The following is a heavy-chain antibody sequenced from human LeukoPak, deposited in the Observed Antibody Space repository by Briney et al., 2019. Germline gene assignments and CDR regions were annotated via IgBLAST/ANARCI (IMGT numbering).Heavy chain of an antibody. V-gene: IGHV3-30*04. D-gene: IGHD6-6*01. CDR3: ATFSSSSLTLDY. CDR1: GFTFSSYA. Sequence: GGSLRLSCAASGFTFSSYAMHWVRQAPGKGLEWVAVISYDGSNKYYADSVKGRFTISRDNSKNTLYLQMNSLRAEDTAVYYCATFSSSSLTLDYWGRGTLVTVSS. J-gene: IGHJ4*02. CDR2: ISYDGSNK.